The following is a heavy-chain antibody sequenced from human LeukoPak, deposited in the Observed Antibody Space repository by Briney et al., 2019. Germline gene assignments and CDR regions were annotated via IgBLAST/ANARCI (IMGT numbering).Heavy chain of an antibody. CDR2: ISESGRST. J-gene: IGHJ4*02. Sequence: GGSLRLSCAASGLTFSSYAMSWVRQAPGQGLEWVSNISESGRSTYYADTVKGRFTISRDNSKNTLYLQMNSLRAVDTALYSCAKGASGLGYWGRGTPVTAPS. CDR3: AKGASGLGY. D-gene: IGHD5-12*01. V-gene: IGHV3-23*01. CDR1: GLTFSSYA.